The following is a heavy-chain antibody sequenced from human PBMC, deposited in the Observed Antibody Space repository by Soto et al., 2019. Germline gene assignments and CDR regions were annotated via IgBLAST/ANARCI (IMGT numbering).Heavy chain of an antibody. CDR2: ISGSGGNT. CDR3: ARGLTTVVFYYFDY. V-gene: IGHV3-23*01. Sequence: VGSLRLSCVASGFIFSSYAMSWVRQAPGKGLEWVSAISGSGGNTYYADSVKGRFTISRDNSKNTLYLQMNSLRAEDTAIYYCARGLTTVVFYYFDYWGQGTLVTVSS. D-gene: IGHD4-17*01. CDR1: GFIFSSYA. J-gene: IGHJ4*02.